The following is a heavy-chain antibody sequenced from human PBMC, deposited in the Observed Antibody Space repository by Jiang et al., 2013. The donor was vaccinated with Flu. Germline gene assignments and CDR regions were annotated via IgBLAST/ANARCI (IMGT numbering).Heavy chain of an antibody. Sequence: QLVESGGGLVQPGGSLRLSCAASGFTFRSYSMNWVRQAPGKGLEWVSYISSSSGTIYYADSVKGRFTISRDNAKNSLYLQMNSLRAEDTAVYYCARDLRVTVASWGASSYYFDYWGQGTLVTVSS. CDR3: ARDLRVTVASWGASSYYFDY. J-gene: IGHJ4*02. V-gene: IGHV3-48*01. D-gene: IGHD2-21*02. CDR1: GFTFRSYS. CDR2: ISSSSGTI.